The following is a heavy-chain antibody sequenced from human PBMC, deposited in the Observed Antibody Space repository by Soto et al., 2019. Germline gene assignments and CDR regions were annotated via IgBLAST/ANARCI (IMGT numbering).Heavy chain of an antibody. CDR2: ISYDGSNK. D-gene: IGHD3-3*01. CDR1: GFTFSSYA. V-gene: IGHV3-30-3*01. CDR3: ASYYDFWRDQNYFDY. J-gene: IGHJ4*02. Sequence: PGGSLRLSCAASGFTFSSYAMHWVRQAPGKGLEWVAVISYDGSNKYYADSVKGRFTISRDNSKNTLYLQMNSLRAEDTAVYYCASYYDFWRDQNYFDYWGQGTLVTVSS.